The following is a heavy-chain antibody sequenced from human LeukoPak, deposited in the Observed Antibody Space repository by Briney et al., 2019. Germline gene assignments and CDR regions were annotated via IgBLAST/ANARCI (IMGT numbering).Heavy chain of an antibody. Sequence: ASVKVSCKASGYTFTDYYMHWVRQAPGQGLEWMGWINPNSGGTKDAQKFQGRVTMTRDTSISTAYMELSRLRSDDTAVYYCARVGYYDSSGTFDYWGQGTLVTVSS. CDR1: GYTFTDYY. D-gene: IGHD3-22*01. CDR3: ARVGYYDSSGTFDY. CDR2: INPNSGGT. V-gene: IGHV1-2*02. J-gene: IGHJ4*02.